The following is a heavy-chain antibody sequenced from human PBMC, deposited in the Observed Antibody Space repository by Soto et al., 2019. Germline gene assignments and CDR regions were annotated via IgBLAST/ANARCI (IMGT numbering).Heavy chain of an antibody. CDR2: TTGSGITT. V-gene: IGHV3-23*01. CDR1: GSTFTSHA. Sequence: GGSLRLSCAASGSTFTSHAMSWVRQAPGKGLEWVSVTTGSGITTYNADSVKGRFTISRDTSRNTLYLQMNNLRVDDTALYYCAKSYIYRGYFDYWGQGTLVTVSS. CDR3: AKSYIYRGYFDY. J-gene: IGHJ4*02. D-gene: IGHD2-2*02.